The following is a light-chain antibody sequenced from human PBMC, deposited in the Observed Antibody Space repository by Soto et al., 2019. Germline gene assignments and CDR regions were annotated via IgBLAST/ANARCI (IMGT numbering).Light chain of an antibody. V-gene: IGLV2-14*01. Sequence: SVLTQPASVSGSPGQSITISCTGTSSDVGTYNYVSWYQQHSGKAPKLMTYEVSNRPSGVSNRFSGSKSGNTASLTISGLQAEDEADYYCSAYTSSLTLYVFGSGTKVTVL. CDR2: EVS. J-gene: IGLJ1*01. CDR3: SAYTSSLTLYV. CDR1: SSDVGTYNY.